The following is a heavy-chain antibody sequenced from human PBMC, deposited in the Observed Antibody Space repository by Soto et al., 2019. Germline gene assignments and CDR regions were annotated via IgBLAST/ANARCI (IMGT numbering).Heavy chain of an antibody. CDR3: TRRYYDSSGYYTRDY. V-gene: IGHV3-73*01. D-gene: IGHD3-22*01. Sequence: GGSLRLFCAASGFTFSGSAMHWVRQASGKGLEWVGRIRSKANSYATAYAASVKGRFTISRDDSKNTAYLQMNSLKTEDTAVYYCTRRYYDSSGYYTRDYWGQGTLVTVSS. CDR1: GFTFSGSA. J-gene: IGHJ4*02. CDR2: IRSKANSYAT.